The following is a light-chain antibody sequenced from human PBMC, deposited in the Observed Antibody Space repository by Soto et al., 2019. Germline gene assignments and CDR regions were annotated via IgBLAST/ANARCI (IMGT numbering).Light chain of an antibody. V-gene: IGLV2-23*02. CDR3: CSYAGTTTSYV. J-gene: IGLJ1*01. CDR1: SGDVGSYDL. Sequence: QSVLTQPASVSGSPGQSITISCTGTSGDVGSYDLVSWYQQHPDKAPKLMIYEVSKRPAGLSNRFSGSKSGNTASLTISGLQAEDEADYYCCSYAGTTTSYVFGSGTKVTVL. CDR2: EVS.